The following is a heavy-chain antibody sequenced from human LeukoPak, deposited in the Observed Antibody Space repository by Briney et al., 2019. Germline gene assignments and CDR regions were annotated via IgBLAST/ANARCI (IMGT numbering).Heavy chain of an antibody. D-gene: IGHD5-24*01. CDR1: GFTFSSYA. CDR3: AERRDGYAATDY. V-gene: IGHV3-23*01. Sequence: GGSLRLSCAASGFTFSSYAMSWVRQAPGKGLEWVSAITGSGGSTYYADSVKGRFTISRDNSKNTLYLQMNSLRAEDTAVYYCAERRDGYAATDYWGQGTLVTVSS. J-gene: IGHJ4*02. CDR2: ITGSGGST.